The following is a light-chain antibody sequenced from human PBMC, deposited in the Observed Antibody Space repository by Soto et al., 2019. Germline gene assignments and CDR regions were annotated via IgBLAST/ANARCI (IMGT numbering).Light chain of an antibody. J-gene: IGKJ5*01. CDR1: HSVNSRY. Sequence: EIVLTQSPDTLSLSPGEGATLSCMASHSVNSRYLAWYQQKPGQAPRLLIYGASNRATGIPDRFSGSGSGTDFTPTISRLEPEDVTVFYCQQYDDSITFGQGTRLEIE. CDR2: GAS. CDR3: QQYDDSIT. V-gene: IGKV3-20*01.